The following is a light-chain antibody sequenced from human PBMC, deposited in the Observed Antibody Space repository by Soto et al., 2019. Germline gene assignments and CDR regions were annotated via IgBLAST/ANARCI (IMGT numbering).Light chain of an antibody. J-gene: IGLJ1*01. CDR1: SSDVGGYNY. CDR2: EVS. Sequence: QSALTQPPSASGSPGQSVTISCTGTSSDVGGYNYVSWYRHHPGKAPKLMIYEVSKRPSGVPDRFSGSKSANTASLTVSGLQAEDEADYYCSSYAGSNNYVFGTGTKVTVL. V-gene: IGLV2-8*01. CDR3: SSYAGSNNYV.